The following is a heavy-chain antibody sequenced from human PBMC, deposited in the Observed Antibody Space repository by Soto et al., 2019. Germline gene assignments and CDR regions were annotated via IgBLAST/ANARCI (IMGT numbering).Heavy chain of an antibody. CDR2: ISSSGGHS. CDR3: AKIEMGWFAQ. CDR1: GFSFFSYA. V-gene: IGHV3-23*01. D-gene: IGHD2-8*01. J-gene: IGHJ5*02. Sequence: GGSLRLSCRGSGFSFFSYAMSWVRQAPGKGLEWVSTISSSGGHSYYADSVKGRFVVSRDNDKNTLYLHMNSLTGEDTAIYFCAKIEMGWFAQWGQGTQVTVSS.